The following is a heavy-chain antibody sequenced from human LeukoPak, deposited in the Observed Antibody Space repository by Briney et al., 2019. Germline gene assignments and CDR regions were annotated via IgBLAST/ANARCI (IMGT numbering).Heavy chain of an antibody. D-gene: IGHD6-13*01. CDR1: GYRFTCYG. V-gene: IGHV1-18*01. J-gene: IGHJ5*02. CDR2: IRAYNSNT. Sequence: TSVNLSCTSAGYRFTCYGISWMRQPPAQGNELKGLIRAYNSNTNYAQKLQGRVTMTTDTSTSTAYMELRSLRSDDTAVYYCARDKFIPPLGRQKNSSSWSNWFDPWGQGTLVTVSS. CDR3: ARDKFIPPLGRQKNSSSWSNWFDP.